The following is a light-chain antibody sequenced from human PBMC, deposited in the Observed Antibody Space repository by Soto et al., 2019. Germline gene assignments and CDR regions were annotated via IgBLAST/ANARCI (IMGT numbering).Light chain of an antibody. V-gene: IGLV2-8*01. Sequence: QSALTQPPSASGSPGQSVTISCTGTSSDVGGYNYVSWYQQHPGKATKVIIYDVSKRPSGVPDRFSGSKSGNTASLTVSGLQTEDDADYYCASHAGSSAVFGGGTKLTVL. CDR3: ASHAGSSAV. J-gene: IGLJ2*01. CDR2: DVS. CDR1: SSDVGGYNY.